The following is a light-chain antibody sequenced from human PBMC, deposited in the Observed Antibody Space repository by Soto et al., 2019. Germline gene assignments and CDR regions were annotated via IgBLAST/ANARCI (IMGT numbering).Light chain of an antibody. CDR3: QQYGGSPLFA. Sequence: EIVLTQSPGTLSLSPGERATLSCRASQSVSSNYLAWYQQKPGQAPRLLIYGASSRATGIPDRFSGSGSGTDFTLIISSLEPEDFAVYYCQQYGGSPLFAFGPGTEVDLK. V-gene: IGKV3-20*01. CDR2: GAS. J-gene: IGKJ3*01. CDR1: QSVSSNY.